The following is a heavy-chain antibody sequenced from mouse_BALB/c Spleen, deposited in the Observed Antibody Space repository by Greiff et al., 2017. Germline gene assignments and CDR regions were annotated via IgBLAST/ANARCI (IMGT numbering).Heavy chain of an antibody. CDR3: ARWLLRSYYAMDY. CDR1: GFTFSSYA. J-gene: IGHJ4*01. V-gene: IGHV5-6-5*01. D-gene: IGHD2-3*01. CDR2: ISSGGST. Sequence: EVKLMESGGGLVKPGGSLKLSCAASGFTFSSYAMSWVRQTPEKRLEWVASISSGGSTYYPDSVKGRFTISRDNARNILYLQMSSLRSEDTAMYYCARWLLRSYYAMDYWGQGTSVTVSS.